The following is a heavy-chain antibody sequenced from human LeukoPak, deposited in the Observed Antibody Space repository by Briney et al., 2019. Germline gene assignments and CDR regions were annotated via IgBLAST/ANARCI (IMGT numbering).Heavy chain of an antibody. CDR1: GFTFDDYA. Sequence: GRSLRLSCAASGFTFDDYAMHWVRQAPGKGLEWVSGISWNSGSIGYADSVKGRFTISRDNAKNSLYLQMNSLRAEDMALYYCAKAKGSSRSSGVFDIWGQGTMVTVSP. CDR2: ISWNSGSI. V-gene: IGHV3-9*03. D-gene: IGHD6-13*01. J-gene: IGHJ3*02. CDR3: AKAKGSSRSSGVFDI.